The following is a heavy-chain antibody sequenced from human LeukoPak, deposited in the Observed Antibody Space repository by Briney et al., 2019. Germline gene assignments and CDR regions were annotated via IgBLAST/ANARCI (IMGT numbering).Heavy chain of an antibody. D-gene: IGHD3-22*01. CDR3: ARYYYYDSSGYNPNAFDI. CDR1: GFTFSSYW. CDR2: IKQDGSEK. Sequence: GGSLRLSCAASGFTFSSYWMSWVRQAPGKGLEWVANIKQDGSEKYYVDSVKGRFTISRDNAKNSLYLQMNSLRAEDTAVYYCARYYYYDSSGYNPNAFDIWGQGTMVTVSS. V-gene: IGHV3-7*01. J-gene: IGHJ3*02.